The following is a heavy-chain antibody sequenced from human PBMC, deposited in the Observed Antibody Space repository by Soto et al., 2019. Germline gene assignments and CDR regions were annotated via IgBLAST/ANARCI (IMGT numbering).Heavy chain of an antibody. J-gene: IGHJ4*02. CDR2: INPNSGGT. V-gene: IGHV1-2*02. CDR3: ASRGYYYGSGSTYYFDY. Sequence: ASVKVSCKASGDTFTGYYMHWVRQAPGQGLEWMGWINPNSGGTNYAQKFQGRVTMTRDTSISTAYMELSRLRSDDTAVYYCASRGYYYGSGSTYYFDYWGQGTLVTVSS. D-gene: IGHD3-10*01. CDR1: GDTFTGYY.